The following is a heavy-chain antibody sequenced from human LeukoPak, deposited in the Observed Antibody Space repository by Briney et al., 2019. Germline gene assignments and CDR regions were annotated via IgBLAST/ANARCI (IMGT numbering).Heavy chain of an antibody. CDR1: GFTFSSYS. Sequence: GGSLRLSCAASGFTFSSYSMNWVRQAPGKGLEWVSSISSSSSYIYYADSVKGRFTISRDNAKNSLYLQMNSLRAEDTAVYYCARDRSGYDSYYYYGMDVWGQGTTVTVSS. V-gene: IGHV3-21*01. CDR3: ARDRSGYDSYYYYGMDV. CDR2: ISSSSSYI. D-gene: IGHD5-12*01. J-gene: IGHJ6*02.